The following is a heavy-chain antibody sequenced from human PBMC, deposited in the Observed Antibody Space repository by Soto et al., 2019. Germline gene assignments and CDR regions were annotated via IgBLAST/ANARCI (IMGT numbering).Heavy chain of an antibody. CDR2: INHSGST. CDR3: GRARRLRITMVRGANDY. CDR1: GGSFSGYY. V-gene: IGHV4-34*01. J-gene: IGHJ4*02. Sequence: SETLSLTCAVYGGSFSGYYWSWIRQPPGKGLEWIGEINHSGSTNYNPSLKSRVTISVDTSKNQFSLKLSSVTAADAAVYYCGRARRLRITMVRGANDYWGQGTQVTVSS. D-gene: IGHD3-10*01.